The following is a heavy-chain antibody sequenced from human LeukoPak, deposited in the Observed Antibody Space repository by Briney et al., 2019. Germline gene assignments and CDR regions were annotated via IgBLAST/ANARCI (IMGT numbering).Heavy chain of an antibody. CDR2: IKSKTDGGTT. Sequence: PGGSLRLSCAASGFTFSNAWMSWVRQAPGKGLEWVGRIKSKTDGGTTDYAAPVKGRFTISRDDSKNTLYLQMNSLKTEDTAVNYCTTLEVLWFGDVWGQGATVTVSS. V-gene: IGHV3-15*01. J-gene: IGHJ6*02. CDR3: TTLEVLWFGDV. CDR1: GFTFSNAW. D-gene: IGHD3-10*01.